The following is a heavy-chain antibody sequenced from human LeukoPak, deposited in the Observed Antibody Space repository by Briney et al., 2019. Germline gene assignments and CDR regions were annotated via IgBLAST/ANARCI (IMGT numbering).Heavy chain of an antibody. V-gene: IGHV3-48*01. CDR1: GFTFSSYS. CDR3: ARRQYQLLKGNYYYMDI. J-gene: IGHJ6*03. Sequence: PGGSLRLSCAASGFTFSSYSMNWVRQAPGKGLDWVSYISSSGSTIYYADSVKGRFTISRDNAKNSLYLQMNSLRAEDTAVYYCARRQYQLLKGNYYYMDIWGKGTTVTVFS. D-gene: IGHD2-2*01. CDR2: ISSSGSTI.